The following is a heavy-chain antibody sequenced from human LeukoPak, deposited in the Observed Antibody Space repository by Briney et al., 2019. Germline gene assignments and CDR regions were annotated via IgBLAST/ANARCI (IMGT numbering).Heavy chain of an antibody. CDR3: ARGGLYGDYYFDY. V-gene: IGHV3-7*04. J-gene: IGHJ4*02. CDR2: TKHDGSER. Sequence: GGSLRLSCAASGFTFTSYWMTWVRQAPGEGLEWVANTKHDGSERYYVDSVKGRFTISRDSVKNSLFLQMDSLRAEDTAVYYCARGGLYGDYYFDYWGQGTLVTVTS. CDR1: GFTFTSYW. D-gene: IGHD2-21*02.